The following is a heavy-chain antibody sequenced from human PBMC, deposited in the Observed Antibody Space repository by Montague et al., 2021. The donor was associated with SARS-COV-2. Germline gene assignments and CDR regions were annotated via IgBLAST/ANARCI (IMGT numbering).Heavy chain of an antibody. V-gene: IGHV4-4*02. J-gene: IGHJ4*02. D-gene: IGHD3-16*01. Sequence: SETLSLTCAVSGGSISSSNWWGWVRQPPGKGLEWIGEIYHSGNTNYNPSLQSRFTISVDKSKNQSSLRLSSVTAADTAVYYCARSSILGAHRFDYWGQGTLVTVSS. CDR2: IYHSGNT. CDR3: ARSSILGAHRFDY. CDR1: GGSISSSNW.